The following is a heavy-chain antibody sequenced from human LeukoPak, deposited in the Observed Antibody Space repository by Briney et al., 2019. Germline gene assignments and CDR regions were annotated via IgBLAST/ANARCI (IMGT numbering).Heavy chain of an antibody. CDR2: INNDGSTT. J-gene: IGHJ4*02. Sequence: GGSLRLSCAASGFTFSTYWMHWVRQAPGKGLVWVSRINNDGSTTAYADSVKGRFTISRDNTKNTLYLQMNSLRAEDTAVYYCARTYSSFDYWGQGTLVTVSS. CDR1: GFTFSTYW. D-gene: IGHD6-19*01. V-gene: IGHV3-74*01. CDR3: ARTYSSFDY.